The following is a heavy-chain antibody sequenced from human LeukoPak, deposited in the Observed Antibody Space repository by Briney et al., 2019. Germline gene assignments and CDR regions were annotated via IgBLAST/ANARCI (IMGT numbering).Heavy chain of an antibody. D-gene: IGHD5-18*01. CDR1: GFTFNYYE. CDR2: ISSSSGII. V-gene: IGHV3-48*03. CDR3: ARLHIRGYRYGFDF. Sequence: GASLTLSCAASGFTFNYYEMNWVRLATRKGLEWVSYISSSSGIIYYADSVKGRFTISRDNAKNSLHLQMSSLRAEDTARYYCARLHIRGYRYGFDFWGQGTLVTVSS. J-gene: IGHJ4*02.